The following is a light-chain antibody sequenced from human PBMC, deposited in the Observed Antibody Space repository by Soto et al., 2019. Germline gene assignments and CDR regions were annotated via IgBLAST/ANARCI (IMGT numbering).Light chain of an antibody. J-gene: IGLJ1*01. CDR1: SSDVGGYNF. Sequence: QSALTQPASVSGSPGQSITISCTGTSSDVGGYNFVSWYQQRPGKAPKLMIYEVSNRPSGVSNRFSGSKSGNTASLAISGLQAEDEADYYCSSYTSTSAYVFGTGTKLTV. V-gene: IGLV2-14*01. CDR2: EVS. CDR3: SSYTSTSAYV.